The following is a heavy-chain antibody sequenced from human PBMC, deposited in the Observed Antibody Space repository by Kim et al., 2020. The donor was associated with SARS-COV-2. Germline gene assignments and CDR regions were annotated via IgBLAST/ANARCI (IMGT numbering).Heavy chain of an antibody. Sequence: ASVKVSCKASGYTFTGYYMHWVRQAPGQGLEWMGWINPNSGGTNYAQKFQGRVTMTRDTSISTAYMELSRLRSDDTAVYYCAPHKAGSGSYYNSPFDYWGQGTLVTVSS. J-gene: IGHJ4*02. CDR1: GYTFTGYY. CDR2: INPNSGGT. D-gene: IGHD3-10*01. CDR3: APHKAGSGSYYNSPFDY. V-gene: IGHV1-2*02.